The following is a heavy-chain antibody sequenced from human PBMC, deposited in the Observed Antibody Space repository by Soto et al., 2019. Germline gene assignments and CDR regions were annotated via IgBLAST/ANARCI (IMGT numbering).Heavy chain of an antibody. D-gene: IGHD4-17*01. Sequence: QVQLVESGGGVVQPGRSLRLSCAASGFTFSSYAMHWVRQAPGKGLEWVAVISYDGSNKYYADSVKGRFTISRGNSKNTLYLQMNSLRAEDTAVYYCARGAALGDPDVPFDYWGQGTLVTVSS. J-gene: IGHJ4*02. CDR3: ARGAALGDPDVPFDY. CDR2: ISYDGSNK. CDR1: GFTFSSYA. V-gene: IGHV3-30-3*01.